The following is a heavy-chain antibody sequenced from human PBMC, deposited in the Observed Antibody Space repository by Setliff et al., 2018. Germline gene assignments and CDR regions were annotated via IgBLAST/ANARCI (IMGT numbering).Heavy chain of an antibody. CDR3: FGAGTCSY. V-gene: IGHV3-7*01. J-gene: IGHJ4*02. Sequence: LRLSCGASGFTYNNCWVSWVRQAPGKGLEWLASINPDGSEKYYVDSVKGRFTICRDNAKNSLSLQMNSLRTEDTAVYYCFGAGTCSYWGQGTLVTVSS. CDR2: INPDGSEK. D-gene: IGHD3-10*01. CDR1: GFTYNNCW.